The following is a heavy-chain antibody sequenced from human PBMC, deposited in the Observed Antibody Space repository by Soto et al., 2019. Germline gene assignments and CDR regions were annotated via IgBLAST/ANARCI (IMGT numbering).Heavy chain of an antibody. CDR1: GFTFSSYG. J-gene: IGHJ4*02. D-gene: IGHD2-21*02. CDR2: IWYDGSNK. V-gene: IGHV3-33*01. CDR3: ARARGNDWYSDY. Sequence: PGGSLRLSCAASGFTFSSYGMHWVRQAPGKGLEWVAVIWYDGSNKYYADSVKGRFTISRDNSKNTLYLQMNSLRAEDTAVYYCARARGNDWYSDYWGQGTMVTVSS.